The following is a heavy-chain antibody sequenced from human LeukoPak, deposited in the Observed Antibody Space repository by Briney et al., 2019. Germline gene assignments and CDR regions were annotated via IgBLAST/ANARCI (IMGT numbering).Heavy chain of an antibody. D-gene: IGHD3-22*01. Sequence: PAGSLRLSCAASGFTFSAYAMSWVRQAPGKGLEWVSAIGGRGGNTYHADSVKGRFTVSRDNSKNTVYLQLNSLRADDTAVYYCAKDTSDSSRYFYYFDNWGQGTLVTVSS. CDR1: GFTFSAYA. J-gene: IGHJ4*02. CDR2: IGGRGGNT. V-gene: IGHV3-23*01. CDR3: AKDTSDSSRYFYYFDN.